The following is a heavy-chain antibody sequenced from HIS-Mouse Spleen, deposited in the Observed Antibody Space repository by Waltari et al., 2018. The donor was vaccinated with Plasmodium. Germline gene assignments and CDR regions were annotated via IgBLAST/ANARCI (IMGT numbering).Heavy chain of an antibody. Sequence: QLQLQESGPGLVKPSETLSLTCTVSGGSISSSSYYWGWIRQPPGKGLEWIGSIYYSGSTYYNPALKSRVTRSVDTSKNQFSLKLSSVTAADTAVYYCARQLAYYDFWSGYSRGYYFDYWGQGTLVTVSS. CDR3: ARQLAYYDFWSGYSRGYYFDY. CDR1: GGSISSSSYY. V-gene: IGHV4-39*01. D-gene: IGHD3-3*01. J-gene: IGHJ4*02. CDR2: IYYSGST.